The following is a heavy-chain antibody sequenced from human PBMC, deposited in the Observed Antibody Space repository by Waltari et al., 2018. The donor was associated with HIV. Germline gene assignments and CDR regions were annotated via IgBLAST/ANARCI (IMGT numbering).Heavy chain of an antibody. Sequence: EVHLVESGGGLVKPGGSLRVSCTVSGFTFFNAWRSWVRQAPGKGLEWLGRIKSKNDGGTIDYAAPVKDRFTILRDDSKHTLYLEMSSLKIEDTGIYYCVTDAVAVPLDTAYWGQGTLVTVSS. D-gene: IGHD2-21*01. J-gene: IGHJ4*02. V-gene: IGHV3-15*01. CDR3: VTDAVAVPLDTAY. CDR2: IKSKNDGGTI. CDR1: GFTFFNAW.